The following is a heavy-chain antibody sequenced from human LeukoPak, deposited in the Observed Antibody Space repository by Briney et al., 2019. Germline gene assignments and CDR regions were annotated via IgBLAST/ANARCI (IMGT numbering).Heavy chain of an antibody. CDR3: TTEDPSFDY. CDR1: GFTFTSYA. J-gene: IGHJ4*02. D-gene: IGHD1-14*01. CDR2: ISGSGGST. Sequence: PGGSLRLSCAASGFTFTSYAMSWVRQAPGKGLEWVSSISGSGGSTYYVDSVKGRFTISRDNSKNTVYLQMNSLRAEDTAVYYCTTEDPSFDYWGQGTLVTVSS. V-gene: IGHV3-23*01.